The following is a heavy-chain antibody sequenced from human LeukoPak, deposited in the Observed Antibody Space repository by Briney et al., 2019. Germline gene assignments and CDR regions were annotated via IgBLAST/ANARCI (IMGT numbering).Heavy chain of an antibody. J-gene: IGHJ4*02. D-gene: IGHD6-19*01. CDR2: ISSSGSTI. V-gene: IGHV3-11*01. CDR1: GFTFSDYY. CDR3: ARESPSGWYHFDY. Sequence: GGSLRLSCAASGFTFSDYYMSWIRQASGKGLEWVSYISSSGSTIYYADSVKGRFTISRDNAKNSLYLQMNSLRAEDTAVYYCARESPSGWYHFDYWGQGTLVTVSS.